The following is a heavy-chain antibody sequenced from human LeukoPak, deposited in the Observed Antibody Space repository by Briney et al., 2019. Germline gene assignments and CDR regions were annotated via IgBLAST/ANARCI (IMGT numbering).Heavy chain of an antibody. CDR1: GFTFSSYA. D-gene: IGHD2-2*01. J-gene: IGHJ5*02. CDR3: ARGAYQLILGWFDP. CDR2: ISSSSSTI. V-gene: IGHV3-48*01. Sequence: GGSLRLSCAASGFTFSSYAMSWVRQAPGKGLEWVSYISSSSSTIYYADSVKGRFTISRDNAKNSVYLQMNSLRAEDTAVYYCARGAYQLILGWFDPWGQGTLVTVSS.